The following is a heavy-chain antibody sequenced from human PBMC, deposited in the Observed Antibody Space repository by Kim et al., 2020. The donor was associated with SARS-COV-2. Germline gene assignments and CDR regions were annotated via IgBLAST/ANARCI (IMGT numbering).Heavy chain of an antibody. J-gene: IGHJ4*02. V-gene: IGHV3-30*18. Sequence: GGSLRLSCAASGFTFSSYVMHWVRQAPGKGLEWVAVISYDGSNKYYADSVKGRFTISRDNSKNTLSLQMNSLRPEDTAVYYCAKGIFRAIAGRLFYWGQGTQVTVSS. CDR2: ISYDGSNK. CDR3: AKGIFRAIAGRLFY. CDR1: GFTFSSYV. D-gene: IGHD6-6*01.